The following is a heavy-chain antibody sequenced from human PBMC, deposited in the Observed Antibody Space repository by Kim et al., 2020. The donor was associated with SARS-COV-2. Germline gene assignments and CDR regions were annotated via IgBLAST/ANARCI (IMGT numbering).Heavy chain of an antibody. V-gene: IGHV3-23*01. D-gene: IGHD2-2*01. J-gene: IGHJ5*02. Sequence: TFYADSVKGRFTISRDNSKNTLSLQMNSLRAEDTAFYYCAKHQATGWFDPWGQGTLVIVSS. CDR2: T. CDR3: AKHQATGWFDP.